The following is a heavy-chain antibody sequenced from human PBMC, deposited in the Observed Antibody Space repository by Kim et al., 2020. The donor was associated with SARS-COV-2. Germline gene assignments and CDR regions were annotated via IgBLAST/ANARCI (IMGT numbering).Heavy chain of an antibody. V-gene: IGHV4-39*07. J-gene: IGHJ6*02. Sequence: RVTISVDTSKNQFSLKLSSVTAADTAVYYCARVRYSGYDEEYYYYGMDVWGQGTTVTVSS. D-gene: IGHD5-12*01. CDR3: ARVRYSGYDEEYYYYGMDV.